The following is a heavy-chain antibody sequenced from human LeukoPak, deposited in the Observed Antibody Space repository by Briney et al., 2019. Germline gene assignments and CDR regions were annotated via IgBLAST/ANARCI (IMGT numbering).Heavy chain of an antibody. J-gene: IGHJ4*02. Sequence: GASVKVSCKASGYTFTSYYMHWVRQAPGKGLEWMGGFDPEDGETIYAQKFQGRVTMTEDTSTDTAYMELSSLRSEDTAVYYCATDANCSGGSCYALDYWGQGTLVTVSS. V-gene: IGHV1-24*01. CDR2: FDPEDGET. D-gene: IGHD2-15*01. CDR1: GYTFTSYY. CDR3: ATDANCSGGSCYALDY.